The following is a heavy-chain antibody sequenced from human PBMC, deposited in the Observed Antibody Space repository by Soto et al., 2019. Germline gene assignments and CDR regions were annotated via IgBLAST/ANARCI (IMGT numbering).Heavy chain of an antibody. CDR1: GGSVSNGMYY. CDR3: ARTEYRNKFVIYYYGMDV. CDR2: VYFTGTT. Sequence: PSETLSLTCTVSGGSVSNGMYYWSWIRQPPGKGLEWIGNVYFTGTTIYNPSLKSRVTISVDTSKNQFSLRLTSMTAADTAVYYCARTEYRNKFVIYYYGMDVWGQGTTVTVSS. J-gene: IGHJ6*02. D-gene: IGHD3-16*02. V-gene: IGHV4-61*01.